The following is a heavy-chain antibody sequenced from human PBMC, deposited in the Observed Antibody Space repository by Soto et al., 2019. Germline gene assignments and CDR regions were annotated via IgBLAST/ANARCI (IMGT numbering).Heavy chain of an antibody. V-gene: IGHV1-18*01. CDR2: ISLYSDGT. Sequence: QVQLVQSGGEVKRPGASVKVSCKTSGYTFSNYGITWVRQAPGQPLEWLGWISLYSDGTNYAQKFQDRGSMTTDTSTTTAYMELRSLRSDDTAVYYCARVVPGAEAWFGPWGQGTLVTVSS. CDR1: GYTFSNYG. J-gene: IGHJ5*02. CDR3: ARVVPGAEAWFGP. D-gene: IGHD2-2*01.